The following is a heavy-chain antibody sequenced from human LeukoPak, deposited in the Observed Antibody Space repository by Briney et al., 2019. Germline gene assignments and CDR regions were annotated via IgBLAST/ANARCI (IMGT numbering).Heavy chain of an antibody. J-gene: IGHJ4*02. CDR2: IYHSGST. V-gene: IGHV4-31*03. Sequence: SETLSLTCSVSGGSISSGGYYWSWIRQHPGKGLEWIGYIYHSGSTYYNPSLKSRVTISVDTSKNQFSLKLSSVTAADTAVYYCARDAHDSGYDVYFDYWGQGTLVTVSS. CDR1: GGSISSGGYY. CDR3: ARDAHDSGYDVYFDY. D-gene: IGHD5-12*01.